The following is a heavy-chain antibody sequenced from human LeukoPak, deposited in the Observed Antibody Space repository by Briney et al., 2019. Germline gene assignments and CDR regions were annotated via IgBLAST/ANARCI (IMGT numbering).Heavy chain of an antibody. CDR1: GFTFSSYE. CDR2: ISSSGSTI. V-gene: IGHV3-48*03. J-gene: IGHJ6*03. D-gene: IGHD6-6*01. Sequence: PGGSLRLSCAASGFTFSSYEMNWVRQAPGKGLEWVSYISSSGSTIYYADSVKGRFTISRDNAKNSLYLQMNSLRAEDTAVYYCARAQWYSSSSYSFYYYYYMDVWGKGTTVTVSS. CDR3: ARAQWYSSSSYSFYYYYYMDV.